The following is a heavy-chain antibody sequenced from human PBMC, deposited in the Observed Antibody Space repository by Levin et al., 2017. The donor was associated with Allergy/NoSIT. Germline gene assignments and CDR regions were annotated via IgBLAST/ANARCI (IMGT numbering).Heavy chain of an antibody. CDR2: ITGGGFNT. CDR3: AKKQGGTTGFSFDV. D-gene: IGHD1-14*01. V-gene: IGHV3-23*01. Sequence: GGSLRLSCDASGFTLSDDAMSWVRQAPGKGLEWVSVITGGGFNTYYGDSVKGRLIVSRENSNNTLYLELNSSRADDTAVYYCAKKQGGTTGFSFDVWGQGTMVTVSS. CDR1: GFTLSDDA. J-gene: IGHJ3*01.